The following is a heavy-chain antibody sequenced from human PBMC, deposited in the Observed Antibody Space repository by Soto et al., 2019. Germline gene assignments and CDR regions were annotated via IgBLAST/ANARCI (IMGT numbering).Heavy chain of an antibody. CDR2: LYNTGST. CDR3: ARVHDGGWAIDSYGMDV. V-gene: IGHV4-59*01. D-gene: IGHD2-15*01. Sequence: SETLSLTCTVSGASISRYYWSWIRQSPGKGLEWIGYLYNTGSTIYNPSLKSRVTISVDTSKNQFSLKMNSVTAADTAVYYCARVHDGGWAIDSYGMDVWGQGTTVTISS. J-gene: IGHJ6*02. CDR1: GASISRYY.